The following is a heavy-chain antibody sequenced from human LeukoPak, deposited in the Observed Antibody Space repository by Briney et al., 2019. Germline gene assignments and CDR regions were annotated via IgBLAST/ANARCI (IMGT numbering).Heavy chain of an antibody. CDR3: RKVVAFDAFDI. V-gene: IGHV1-69*04. CDR2: VIPILGIA. D-gene: IGHD3-22*01. J-gene: IGHJ3*02. CDR1: GGTFSSYA. Sequence: ASVKVSCKASGGTFSSYAISWVRQAPGQGLEWMGRVIPILGIANYAQKFQGRVTITADKSTSTAYMELSSLRSEDTAVYYCRKVVAFDAFDIWGQGTMVTVSS.